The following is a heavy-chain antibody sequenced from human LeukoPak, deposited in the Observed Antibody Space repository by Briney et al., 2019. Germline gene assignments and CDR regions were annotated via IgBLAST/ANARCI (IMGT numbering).Heavy chain of an antibody. Sequence: GGSLRLSCAASGFTFSSYWMSWVRQAPGKGLEWVANIKHDGSEKYYVDSVKGRFTISRDNAKNSLYLQMNSLIAEDTAVYYCARTGSSYYYYMDVWGKGTTVTVSS. J-gene: IGHJ6*03. CDR2: IKHDGSEK. D-gene: IGHD3-10*01. CDR1: GFTFSSYW. CDR3: ARTGSSYYYYMDV. V-gene: IGHV3-7*01.